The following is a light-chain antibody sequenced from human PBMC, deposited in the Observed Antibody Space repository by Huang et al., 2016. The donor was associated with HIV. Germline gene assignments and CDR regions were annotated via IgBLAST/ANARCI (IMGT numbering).Light chain of an antibody. CDR1: QNGSIW. V-gene: IGKV1-5*03. Sequence: DIQMTQSPSTLSASVGDRVTITCRASQNGSIWLAWYQQKPGKAPKLLIYKASSLESEVPSRFSGSGSGTEFTLTISSLQPDDFATYYCQQYNSYSKTFGQGTKVEIK. CDR3: QQYNSYSKT. J-gene: IGKJ1*01. CDR2: KAS.